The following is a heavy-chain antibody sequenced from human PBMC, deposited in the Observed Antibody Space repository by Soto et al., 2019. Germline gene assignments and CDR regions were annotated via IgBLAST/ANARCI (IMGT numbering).Heavy chain of an antibody. CDR3: AKETYYYYGMDV. CDR2: IIDSGGYT. V-gene: IGHV3-23*01. Sequence: GGSLRLSCAASGFTFSSSTMNWVRQAPGKGLEWVSAIIDSGGYTYYADSVKGRFTISRDNSKNTLYLQMNSLRAEDTALYYCAKETYYYYGMDVWGQGTTVTISS. J-gene: IGHJ6*02. CDR1: GFTFSSST.